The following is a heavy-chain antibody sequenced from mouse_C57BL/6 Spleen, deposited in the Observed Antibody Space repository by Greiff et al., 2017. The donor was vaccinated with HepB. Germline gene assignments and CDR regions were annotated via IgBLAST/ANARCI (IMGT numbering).Heavy chain of an antibody. Sequence: VKLQESGAELVRPGASVKLSCKASGYTFTDYYINWVKQRPGQGLEWIARIYPGSGNTYYNEKFKGKATLTAEKSSSTAYMQLSSLTSEDSAVYFCARIGLLRYYYAMDYWGQGTSVTVSS. D-gene: IGHD2-3*01. J-gene: IGHJ4*01. V-gene: IGHV1-76*01. CDR3: ARIGLLRYYYAMDY. CDR2: IYPGSGNT. CDR1: GYTFTDYY.